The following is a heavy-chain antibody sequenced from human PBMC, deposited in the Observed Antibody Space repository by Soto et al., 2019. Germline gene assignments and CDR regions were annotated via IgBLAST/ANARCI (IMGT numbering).Heavy chain of an antibody. D-gene: IGHD6-13*01. CDR2: ISWNSGSI. CDR3: AKDGGMVAAAGTGLDY. V-gene: IGHV3-9*01. CDR1: GFTFDDYA. Sequence: GGSLRLSCAASGFTFDDYAMHWVRQAPGKGLEWVSGISWNSGSIGYADSVKGRFTISRDNAKNSLYLQMNSLRAEDTALYYCAKDGGMVAAAGTGLDYWGQGTLVTVSS. J-gene: IGHJ4*02.